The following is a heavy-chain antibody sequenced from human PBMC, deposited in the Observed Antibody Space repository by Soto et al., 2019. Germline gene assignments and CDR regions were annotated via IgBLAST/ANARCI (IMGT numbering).Heavy chain of an antibody. CDR2: INSDGITT. V-gene: IGHV3-74*03. CDR3: AKVKGGSGARGDPLDL. D-gene: IGHD2-15*01. CDR1: GLTLSNYW. Sequence: EVQLVESGGGRVQAGGSLRLSCAASGLTLSNYWMQWVRQGPGKGLVWVAHINSDGITTKYAESVKGRFTISRDDAKNMLYLQMNSLRHDDTAVYYCAKVKGGSGARGDPLDLWGQGILVTVSS. J-gene: IGHJ5*02.